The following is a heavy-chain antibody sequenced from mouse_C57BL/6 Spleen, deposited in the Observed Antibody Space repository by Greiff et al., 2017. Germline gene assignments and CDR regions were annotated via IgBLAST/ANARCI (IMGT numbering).Heavy chain of an antibody. CDR3: ARTTTVLWYFDV. V-gene: IGHV5-17*01. Sequence: DVKLVESGGGLVKPGGSLKLSCAASGFTFSDYGMHWVRQAPEKGLEWVAYISSGSSTIYYADTVKGRFTISRDNAKNTLFLQMTSLRSEDTAMYYCARTTTVLWYFDVWGTGTTVTVSS. J-gene: IGHJ1*03. CDR2: ISSGSSTI. CDR1: GFTFSDYG. D-gene: IGHD1-1*01.